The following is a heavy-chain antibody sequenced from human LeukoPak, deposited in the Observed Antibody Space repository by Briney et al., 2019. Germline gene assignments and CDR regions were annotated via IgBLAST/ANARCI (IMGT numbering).Heavy chain of an antibody. CDR3: AREGGIAVDY. V-gene: IGHV3-48*04. J-gene: IGHJ4*02. D-gene: IGHD6-13*01. CDR1: GFTFSSYG. Sequence: GGSLRLSCAASGFTFSSYGMHWVRQAPGKGLEWVSYISSSGSTIYYADSVKGRFTISRDNAKNSLLLQMNSLRAEDTAVYYCAREGGIAVDYWGQGTLVTVSS. CDR2: ISSSGSTI.